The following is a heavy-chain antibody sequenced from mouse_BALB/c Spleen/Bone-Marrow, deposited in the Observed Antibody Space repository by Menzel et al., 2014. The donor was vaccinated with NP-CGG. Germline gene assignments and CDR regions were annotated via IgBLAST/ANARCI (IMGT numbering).Heavy chain of an antibody. CDR1: GYSFTGYF. V-gene: IGHV1-20*02. CDR3: ASSFITTAYYFDY. J-gene: IGHJ2*01. D-gene: IGHD1-2*01. Sequence: EVQLQQSGPELVKPGASVKISCKASGYSFTGYFMNWVMQSHGKGLEWIGRINPYNGDTFYNQKFKGKATLTVDKSSSTAHMELRSLASEDSAVYYCASSFITTAYYFDYWGQGTTLTVSS. CDR2: INPYNGDT.